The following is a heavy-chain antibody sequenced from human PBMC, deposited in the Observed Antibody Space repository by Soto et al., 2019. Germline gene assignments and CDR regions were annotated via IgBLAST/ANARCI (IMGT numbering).Heavy chain of an antibody. CDR1: GFPFWTYS. Sequence: EVKLLESGGGLVQPGGSMRLSCEASGFPFWTYSMSWVRQAPRKGLEWVSGISWNGATMGYGDSVKGRFTISRDNTKNSLYLQMNSLRPEDTAFYYCAKDNGGYYDSSGNFEYWGQGTLVTVSS. CDR2: ISWNGATM. CDR3: AKDNGGYYDSSGNFEY. D-gene: IGHD3-22*01. V-gene: IGHV3-9*01. J-gene: IGHJ4*02.